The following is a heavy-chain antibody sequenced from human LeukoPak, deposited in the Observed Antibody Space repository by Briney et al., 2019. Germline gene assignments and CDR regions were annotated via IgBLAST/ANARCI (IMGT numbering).Heavy chain of an antibody. V-gene: IGHV3-15*01. Sequence: KPGGSLRLSCATSGFTFNNAWMSWVRQLPGKGLEWVGRIKSKTDGGTTDYAAPVKGRFTISRDDSKNMLYLQMNSLKTEDTAVYYCTTDLGSGWPVYYYYGMDVWGQGTTVTVSS. J-gene: IGHJ6*02. D-gene: IGHD6-19*01. CDR3: TTDLGSGWPVYYYYGMDV. CDR2: IKSKTDGGTT. CDR1: GFTFNNAW.